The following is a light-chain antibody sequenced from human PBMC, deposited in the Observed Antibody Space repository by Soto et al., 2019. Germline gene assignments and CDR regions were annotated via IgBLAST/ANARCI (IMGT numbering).Light chain of an antibody. J-gene: IGKJ1*01. CDR3: QQYNNWPRT. CDR1: QSVSSN. V-gene: IGKV3-15*01. Sequence: EIVLAQSPATLSVSPGERATLSCRASQSVSSNLAWYQQTPGPAPRLLIYAASTRATGIPARFSGSGSGTEFTLTISSLQSEDFAVYYCQQYNNWPRTFGQGTKVDIK. CDR2: AAS.